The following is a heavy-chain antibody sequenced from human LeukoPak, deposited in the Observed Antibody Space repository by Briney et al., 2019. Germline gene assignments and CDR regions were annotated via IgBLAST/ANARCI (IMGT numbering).Heavy chain of an antibody. Sequence: SETLSLTCAVYGGSFSGYYWSWIRQPPGKGLEWIGEINHSGSTNYNPSLKSRVTISVDRSKNQFSLKLSSVTAADTAVYYCASSNVTYYYGSGSYPYDYWGQGTLVTVSS. CDR2: INHSGST. J-gene: IGHJ4*02. CDR3: ASSNVTYYYGSGSYPYDY. CDR1: GGSFSGYY. D-gene: IGHD3-10*01. V-gene: IGHV4-34*01.